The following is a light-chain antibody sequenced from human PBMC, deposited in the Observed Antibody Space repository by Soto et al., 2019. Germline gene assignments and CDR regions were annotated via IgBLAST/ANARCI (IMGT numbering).Light chain of an antibody. CDR2: GAS. Sequence: EIVMTQAPATLSVSQGERATLSCRASQSVSRNLAWYQQKPGQAPRLLIYGASTRATGISARFSGSGSGTEFTLTISSLQSEDFAVYYCQQYNVWPLTFGQGTKVEIQ. CDR1: QSVSRN. V-gene: IGKV3-15*01. J-gene: IGKJ1*01. CDR3: QQYNVWPLT.